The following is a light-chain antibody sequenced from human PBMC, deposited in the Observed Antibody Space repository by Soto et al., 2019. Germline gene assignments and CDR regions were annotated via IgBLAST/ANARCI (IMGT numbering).Light chain of an antibody. CDR2: DAS. CDR1: QSISSH. J-gene: IGKJ4*01. Sequence: DIQMTQSPTSLSASVGDRVTIICRASQSISSHLNWYQQKPGKAPNLLIYDASTLQSRVPSRFSGSGSGTDFALTINSLQPEDFATYYCQQSYSTPRTFGGGTKVEIK. V-gene: IGKV1-39*01. CDR3: QQSYSTPRT.